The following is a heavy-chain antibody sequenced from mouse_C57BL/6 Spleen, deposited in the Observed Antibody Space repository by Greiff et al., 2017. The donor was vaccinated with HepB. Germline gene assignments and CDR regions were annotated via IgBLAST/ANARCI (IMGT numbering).Heavy chain of an antibody. CDR3: ARGIYYGSSRYYYAMDY. Sequence: VQLQQSGAELMKPGASVKLSCKATGYTFTGYWIEWVKQRPGHGLEWIGEILPGSGSTNYNEKFKGKATFTADTSSNTAYMQLSSLTTEDSAIYYCARGIYYGSSRYYYAMDYWGQGTSVTVSS. D-gene: IGHD1-1*01. J-gene: IGHJ4*01. V-gene: IGHV1-9*01. CDR2: ILPGSGST. CDR1: GYTFTGYW.